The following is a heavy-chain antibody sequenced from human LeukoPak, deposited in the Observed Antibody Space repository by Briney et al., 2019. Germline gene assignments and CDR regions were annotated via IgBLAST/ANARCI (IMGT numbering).Heavy chain of an antibody. D-gene: IGHD3-10*01. CDR3: AREDGYYGSGSYYNPLGYFDY. Sequence: SVKVSCKASGGTFSSYAISWVRQAPGQGLEWMGGIIPIFGTANYAQKFQGRVTITADKSTSTAYMELSSLRSEDTAVYYCAREDGYYGSGSYYNPLGYFDYWGQGTLVTVSS. CDR1: GGTFSSYA. V-gene: IGHV1-69*06. CDR2: IIPIFGTA. J-gene: IGHJ4*02.